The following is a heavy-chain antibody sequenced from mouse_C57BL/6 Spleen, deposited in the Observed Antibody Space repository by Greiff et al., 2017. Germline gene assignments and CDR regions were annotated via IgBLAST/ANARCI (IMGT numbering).Heavy chain of an antibody. CDR3: ASPVNDYGFAY. J-gene: IGHJ3*01. Sequence: VQLQQSGPELVKPGASVKISCKASGYAFSSSWMNWVKQRPGKGLEWIGRIYPGDGDTNYNGKFKGKATLTADKSSSTAYMQLSSLTSEDSAVYFCASPVNDYGFAYWGQGTLVTVSA. D-gene: IGHD2-4*01. CDR2: IYPGDGDT. V-gene: IGHV1-82*01. CDR1: GYAFSSSW.